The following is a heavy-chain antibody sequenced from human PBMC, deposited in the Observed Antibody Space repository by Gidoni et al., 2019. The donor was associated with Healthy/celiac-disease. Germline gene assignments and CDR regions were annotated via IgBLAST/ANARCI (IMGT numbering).Heavy chain of an antibody. CDR3: ARQRVTMVRGVPYYFDY. D-gene: IGHD3-10*01. V-gene: IGHV4-39*01. Sequence: QLQLQESGPGLVKPSETLSLTCTVSGGPISSSSYYWGWIRQPPGKGLEWIGSIYYSGSTYYNPSLKSRVTISVDTFKNQFSLKLSSVTAADTAVYYCARQRVTMVRGVPYYFDYWGQGTLVTVSS. CDR1: GGPISSSSYY. J-gene: IGHJ4*02. CDR2: IYYSGST.